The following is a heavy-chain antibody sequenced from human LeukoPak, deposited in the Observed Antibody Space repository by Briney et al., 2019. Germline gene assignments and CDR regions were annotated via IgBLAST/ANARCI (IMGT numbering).Heavy chain of an antibody. CDR1: GFTFSSYW. V-gene: IGHV3-74*01. CDR2: INSDGSST. Sequence: GGSLRLSCAASGFTFSSYWMHWVRQAPGKGLVWVSRINSDGSSTSYADSVKGRFTISRDDAKNTLYLQMNSLRAEDTAVYYCARERVVVTAIEDCYYGMDVWGQGTTVTVSS. CDR3: ARERVVVTAIEDCYYGMDV. J-gene: IGHJ6*02. D-gene: IGHD2-21*02.